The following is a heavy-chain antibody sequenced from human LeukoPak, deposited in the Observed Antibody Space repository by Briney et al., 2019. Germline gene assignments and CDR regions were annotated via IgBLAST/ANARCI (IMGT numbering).Heavy chain of an antibody. Sequence: ASVTVSCKASGYTFTGYYMHWVRQAPGQGLEWMGWINPNSGGTNYAQKFQGRVTMTRDTSISTAYMELSRLRSDDTAVYYCARAQDYYGSGSYYKRGSVDYWGQGTLVTVSS. CDR3: ARAQDYYGSGSYYKRGSVDY. D-gene: IGHD3-10*01. CDR1: GYTFTGYY. V-gene: IGHV1-2*02. J-gene: IGHJ4*02. CDR2: INPNSGGT.